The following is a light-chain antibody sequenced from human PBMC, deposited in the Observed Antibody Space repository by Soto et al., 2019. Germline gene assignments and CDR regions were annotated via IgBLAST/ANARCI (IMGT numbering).Light chain of an antibody. J-gene: IGLJ2*01. CDR2: DVS. Sequence: QSALTQSRSVSGSPGQSVTISCTGTSSDVGGYNYVSWYQQHPGKAPKLMIYDVSKRPSGVPDRFSGSKSGNTASLTISGLQAEDEADYYCCSYAGSYTVVLFGGGTKLTVL. V-gene: IGLV2-11*01. CDR1: SSDVGGYNY. CDR3: CSYAGSYTVVL.